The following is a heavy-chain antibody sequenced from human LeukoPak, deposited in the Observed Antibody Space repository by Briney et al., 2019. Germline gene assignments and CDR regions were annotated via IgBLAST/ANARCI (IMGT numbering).Heavy chain of an antibody. CDR2: IYYSGST. D-gene: IGHD3-10*01. CDR1: GGSISSYY. CDR3: GSGSYYFDY. J-gene: IGHJ4*02. Sequence: SGALSLTCTVSGGSISSYYWSWIRQPPGKGLEWIGYIYYSGSTKYNPSLKSRVTISVDTAKNQFSLKLSSVTAADTAVYYCGSGSYYFDYWGQGTLVTVS. V-gene: IGHV4-59*08.